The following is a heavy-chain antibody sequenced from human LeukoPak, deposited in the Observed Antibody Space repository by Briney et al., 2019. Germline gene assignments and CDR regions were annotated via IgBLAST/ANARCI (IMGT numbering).Heavy chain of an antibody. CDR2: IYYSGST. CDR1: GGSISSSSYY. Sequence: PSETLSLTCTVSGGSISSSSYYWGWIRQPPGKGLEWIGSIYYSGSTYYNPSLKSRVTISVDTSKNQFSLKPSSVTAADTAVYYCAXYDLYYYYGMDVWGQGTTVTVSS. CDR3: AXYDLYYYYGMDV. V-gene: IGHV4-39*01. D-gene: IGHD1-1*01. J-gene: IGHJ6*02.